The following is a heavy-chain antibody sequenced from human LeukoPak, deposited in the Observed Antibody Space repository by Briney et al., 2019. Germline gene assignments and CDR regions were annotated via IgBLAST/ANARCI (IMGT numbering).Heavy chain of an antibody. V-gene: IGHV4-34*01. J-gene: IGHJ4*02. Sequence: SETLSLTCAVYGGSFSGYYWSWIRQPPGKGLEWIGEINHSGSTNYNPSLKSRVTISVDTSKNQFSLKLSSVTAADTAVYYCASLSSGWYGDFDYWGQGTLITVSS. CDR2: INHSGST. D-gene: IGHD6-19*01. CDR1: GGSFSGYY. CDR3: ASLSSGWYGDFDY.